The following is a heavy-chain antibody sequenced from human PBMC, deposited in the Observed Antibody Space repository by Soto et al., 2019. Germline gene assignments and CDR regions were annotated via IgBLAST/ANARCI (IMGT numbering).Heavy chain of an antibody. CDR3: ARDTPTVNHYYYGMDV. CDR1: GGSISSGGYY. Sequence: PSETLSLTCTVSGGSISSGGYYWSWIRQHPGKGLEWIGYIYYSGSTYYNPSLKSRVTISVDTSKNQFSLKLSSVTAADTAVYYCARDTPTVNHYYYGMDVWGQGTTVTVSS. D-gene: IGHD4-17*01. V-gene: IGHV4-31*03. CDR2: IYYSGST. J-gene: IGHJ6*02.